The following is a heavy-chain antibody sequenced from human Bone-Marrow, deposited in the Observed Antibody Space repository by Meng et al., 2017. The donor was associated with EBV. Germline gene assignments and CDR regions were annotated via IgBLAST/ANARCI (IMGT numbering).Heavy chain of an antibody. J-gene: IGHJ4*02. D-gene: IGHD3-10*01. CDR3: ASGSGRGYTPDY. CDR2: FLPRLGAP. CDR1: GGPFRYYA. V-gene: IGHV1-69*01. Sequence: QVELVLSAAEVKKPGSSVKVACKTSGGPFRYYAISWVRQAPGQGLEWLGGFLPRLGAPNYAQKFHGRVKITADESTSTHYMDLSSLRSEDTAIYYCASGSGRGYTPDYWGQGTLVTVSS.